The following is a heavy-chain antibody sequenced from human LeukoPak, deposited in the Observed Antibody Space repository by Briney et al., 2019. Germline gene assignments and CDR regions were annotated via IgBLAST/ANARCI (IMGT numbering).Heavy chain of an antibody. CDR1: GFTFGSSG. Sequence: PGRSLRLSCAASGFTFGSSGMHWVRQAPGKGPEWVAVIWYDGSNKYYAHFVKGRFTISRDNSKNTLYLQMNSLRAEDTALYYCARDPSAGGGNYLENWGQGTLVTVSS. V-gene: IGHV3-33*01. D-gene: IGHD4-23*01. J-gene: IGHJ4*02. CDR3: ARDPSAGGGNYLEN. CDR2: IWYDGSNK.